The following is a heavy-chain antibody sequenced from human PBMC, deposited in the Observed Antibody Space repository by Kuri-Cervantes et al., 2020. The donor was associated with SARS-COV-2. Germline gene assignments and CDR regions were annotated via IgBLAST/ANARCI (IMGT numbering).Heavy chain of an antibody. CDR1: GFTFSSYE. V-gene: IGHV1-8*01. CDR3: ARTSSGFDY. Sequence: GESLKISCAASGFTFSSYEMNWVRQATGQGLEWMGWMNPNSGNTGYAQKFQGRVTMTRNTSISTAYMELSGLTSEDTAVYFCARTSSGFDYWGQGTLVTVSS. CDR2: MNPNSGNT. D-gene: IGHD3-10*01. J-gene: IGHJ4*02.